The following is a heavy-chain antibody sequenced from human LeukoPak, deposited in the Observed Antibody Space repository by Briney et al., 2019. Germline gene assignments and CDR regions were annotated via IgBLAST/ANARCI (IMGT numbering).Heavy chain of an antibody. CDR1: GGTFSSYA. V-gene: IGHV1-69*01. D-gene: IGHD1-26*01. CDR3: ARGGGSSTAIDAFDI. CDR2: IIPIFGTA. J-gene: IGHJ3*02. Sequence: SVKVSCKASGGTFSSYAISWVRQAPGQGPEWMGGIIPIFGTANYAQKFQGRVTITADESTSTAYMELSSLRSEDTAVYYCARGGGSSTAIDAFDIWGQGTMATVSS.